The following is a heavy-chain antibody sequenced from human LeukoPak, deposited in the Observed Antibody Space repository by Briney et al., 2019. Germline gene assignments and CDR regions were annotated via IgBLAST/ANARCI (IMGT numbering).Heavy chain of an antibody. CDR3: AGRLRYGAPPGGF. D-gene: IGHD4-17*01. CDR1: DGSISGYY. V-gene: IGHV4-59*08. Sequence: SETLPLTFTVSDGSISGYYWSWIRQPPGKGLEWIGNIYHSGTTDYNPSLKCRVTMSVDTSKSQFSLKLSSVTAADTAVYYCAGRLRYGAPPGGFWGEGNLWTVSS. CDR2: IYHSGTT. J-gene: IGHJ4*01.